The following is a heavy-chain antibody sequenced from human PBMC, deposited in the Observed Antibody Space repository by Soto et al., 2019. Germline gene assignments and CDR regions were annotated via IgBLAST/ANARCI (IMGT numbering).Heavy chain of an antibody. CDR1: GDSFSAFY. D-gene: IGHD5-12*01. Sequence: QVQLVQSGAEVKKPGASVKVSCKTSGDSFSAFYLHWVRQAPGQGLEWLGWINPNGGATKYAQKFRGRGAMTRDTSIRTAYLERSSLRADDTAIYYGARERGGATATLDYYYFYMDVWGKGTTVTVSS. J-gene: IGHJ6*03. CDR2: INPNGGAT. V-gene: IGHV1-2*02. CDR3: ARERGGATATLDYYYFYMDV.